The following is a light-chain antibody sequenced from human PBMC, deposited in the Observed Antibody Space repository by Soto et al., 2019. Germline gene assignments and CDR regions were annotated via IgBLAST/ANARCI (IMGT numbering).Light chain of an antibody. CDR3: QQYGSSGT. CDR2: GAS. J-gene: IGKJ1*01. Sequence: EIVLKKSLGTLSLSTGERATLSCRASQSVSNNYLAWYQQKPGQAPRLLIYGASNRATGIPDRFSGSGSGTDFTLTISRLEPEDFAVYYCQQYGSSGTFGQGTKVDI. V-gene: IGKV3-20*01. CDR1: QSVSNNY.